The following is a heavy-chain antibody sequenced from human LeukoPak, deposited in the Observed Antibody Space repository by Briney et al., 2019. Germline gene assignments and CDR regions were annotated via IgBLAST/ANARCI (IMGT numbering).Heavy chain of an antibody. Sequence: PSETLSLTCTVSGGSISSYYWSWIRQPPGKGLEWIGYIYYSGSTIYNPSLKSRVTISVDTSKNQFSLKLSSATAADTAVYYCARVTPRPVGARGLVDCWGQGTPVTVSS. CDR3: ARVTPRPVGARGLVDC. V-gene: IGHV4-59*01. J-gene: IGHJ4*02. CDR2: IYYSGST. CDR1: GGSISSYY. D-gene: IGHD1-26*01.